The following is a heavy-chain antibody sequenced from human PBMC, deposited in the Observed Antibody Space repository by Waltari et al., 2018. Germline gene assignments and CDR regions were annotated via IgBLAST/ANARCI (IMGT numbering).Heavy chain of an antibody. CDR3: ATYIGASVGTAAFDV. D-gene: IGHD5-12*01. J-gene: IGHJ3*01. V-gene: IGHV4-39*01. CDR1: GGSITNTTHY. Sequence: QLQLQESGPGLVKPSETLSLTCSVSGGSITNTTHYRGWIRQPPGQGLEWIGTMSYLGATYSSPSLKSRVTISRDTSTNQLSLKLGSVTAADTAMYYCATYIGASVGTAAFDVWGQGTMVTVSS. CDR2: MSYLGAT.